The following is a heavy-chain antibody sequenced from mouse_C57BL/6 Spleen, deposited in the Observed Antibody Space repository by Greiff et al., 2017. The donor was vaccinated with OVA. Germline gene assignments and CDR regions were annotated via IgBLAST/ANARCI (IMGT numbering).Heavy chain of an antibody. Sequence: QVQLQQSGAELVRPGASVTLSCKASGYTFTDYEMHWVKQTPVHGLEWIGAIDPETGGTAYNQKFKGKAILTADKSSSTAYMELRSLTSEDSAVYYCTRGKLYACDYWGQGTTLTVSS. CDR3: TRGKLYACDY. CDR2: IDPETGGT. D-gene: IGHD2-12*01. CDR1: GYTFTDYE. J-gene: IGHJ2*01. V-gene: IGHV1-15*01.